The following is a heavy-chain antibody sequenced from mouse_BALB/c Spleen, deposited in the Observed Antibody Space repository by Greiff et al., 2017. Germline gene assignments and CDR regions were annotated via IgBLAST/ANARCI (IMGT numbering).Heavy chain of an antibody. V-gene: IGHV5-4*02. J-gene: IGHJ2*01. CDR1: GFTFSDYY. Sequence: DVQLVESGGGLVKPGGSLKLSCAASGFTFSDYYMYWVRQTPEKRLEWVATISDGGSYTYYPDSVKGRFTISRDNAKNNLYLQMSSLKSEDTAMYYCARDQGAWGQGTTLTVSS. D-gene: IGHD3-2*02. CDR2: ISDGGSYT. CDR3: ARDQGA.